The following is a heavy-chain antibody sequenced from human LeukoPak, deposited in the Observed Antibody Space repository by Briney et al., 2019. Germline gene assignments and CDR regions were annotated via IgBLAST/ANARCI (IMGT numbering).Heavy chain of an antibody. Sequence: GGSLRLSCAASEFSVGSNYMTWVRQAPGKGLEWVSLIYSGGSTYYADSVKGRFTISRDNAKNTLYLQMNSLRAEDTAVYYCTRDPGYSSSGGAFDIWGQGTMVTVSS. CDR2: IYSGGST. CDR1: EFSVGSNY. CDR3: TRDPGYSSSGGAFDI. D-gene: IGHD6-13*01. V-gene: IGHV3-66*01. J-gene: IGHJ3*02.